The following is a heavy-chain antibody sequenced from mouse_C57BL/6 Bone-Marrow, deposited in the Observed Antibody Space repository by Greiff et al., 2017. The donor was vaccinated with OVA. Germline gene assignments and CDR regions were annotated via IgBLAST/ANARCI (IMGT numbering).Heavy chain of an antibody. CDR1: GYTFTSYW. CDR2: IDPSDSDT. J-gene: IGHJ1*03. Sequence: VQLQQPGAELVRPGSSVKLSCKASGYTFTSYWMRWVKQRPIQGLEWIGNIDPSDSDTNYNQKFKDKATLTVDKSSSTAYMQLSSLTSEDSAVYYCAREGVITTVVGYFDVWGTGTTVTVSS. CDR3: AREGVITTVVGYFDV. V-gene: IGHV1-52*01. D-gene: IGHD1-1*01.